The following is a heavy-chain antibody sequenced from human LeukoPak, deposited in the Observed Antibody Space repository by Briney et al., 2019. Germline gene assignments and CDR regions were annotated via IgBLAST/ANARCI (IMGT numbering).Heavy chain of an antibody. J-gene: IGHJ4*02. CDR3: AKDPAPEPTYYFDY. D-gene: IGHD1-14*01. Sequence: PGGSLRLSCAASGFTFSSYGMRWVRQAPGKGLEWVAVIWYDGSNKYYADSVKGRFTISRDNSKNTLYLQMNSLRAEDTAVYYCAKDPAPEPTYYFDYWGQGTLVTVSS. CDR2: IWYDGSNK. CDR1: GFTFSSYG. V-gene: IGHV3-33*06.